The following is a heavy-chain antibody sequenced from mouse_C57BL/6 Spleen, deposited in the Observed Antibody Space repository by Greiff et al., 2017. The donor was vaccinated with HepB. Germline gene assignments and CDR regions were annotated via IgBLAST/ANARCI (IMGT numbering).Heavy chain of an antibody. V-gene: IGHV1-4*01. CDR2: INPSSGYT. Sequence: VKLQESGAELARPGASVKMSCKASGYTFTSYTMHWVKQRPGQGLEWIGYINPSSGYTKYNQKFKDKATVTADKSSSTAYMQLSSLTSEDSAVYYCARNDYDGDAMDYWGQGTSVTVSS. D-gene: IGHD2-4*01. CDR1: GYTFTSYT. CDR3: ARNDYDGDAMDY. J-gene: IGHJ4*01.